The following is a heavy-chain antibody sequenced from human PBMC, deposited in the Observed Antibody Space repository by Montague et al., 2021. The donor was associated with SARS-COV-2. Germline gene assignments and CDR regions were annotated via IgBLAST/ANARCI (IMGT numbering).Heavy chain of an antibody. CDR2: INHSGST. CDR1: GGSFSGYY. CDR3: ARVREDVVVPSLAIGAYYYCYYVDV. J-gene: IGHJ6*03. Sequence: SETLSLTCAVYGGSFSGYYWSWIRQPPGKGLEWIGEINHSGSTNYNPSLKSRVTISVDTSKNQFSLKLSSVTAADTAVYYCARVREDVVVPSLAIGAYYYCYYVDVWGKGTTVTVSS. V-gene: IGHV4-34*01. D-gene: IGHD2-2*01.